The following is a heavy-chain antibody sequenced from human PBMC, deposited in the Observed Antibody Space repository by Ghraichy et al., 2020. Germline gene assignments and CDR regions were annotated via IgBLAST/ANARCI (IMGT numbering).Heavy chain of an antibody. J-gene: IGHJ2*01. Sequence: SVKVSCKVSGSTISGYALSWVRQAPGQGLEWMGGIIPVFGTVNYAQRFQDRVTITADKSTNKADMELTSLISEDTAGYYCARSLVVRWVSDNWYFDLWGRGTLVTVSS. D-gene: IGHD2-8*02. V-gene: IGHV1-69*06. CDR3: ARSLVVRWVSDNWYFDL. CDR1: GSTISGYA. CDR2: IIPVFGTV.